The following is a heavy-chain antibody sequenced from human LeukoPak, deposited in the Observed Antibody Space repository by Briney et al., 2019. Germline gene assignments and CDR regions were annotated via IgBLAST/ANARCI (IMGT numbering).Heavy chain of an antibody. D-gene: IGHD1-26*01. CDR3: ARETSGSNDAFDI. V-gene: IGHV4-34*01. CDR2: INHSGST. CDR1: GGSFSGYY. J-gene: IGHJ3*02. Sequence: SETLSLTCAVYGGSFSGYYWTWIRQPPGKGLEWIGEINHSGSTNYNPSLKSRVTISVDTSKNQFSLKLSSVTAADTAVYYCARETSGSNDAFDIWGQGTMVPVSS.